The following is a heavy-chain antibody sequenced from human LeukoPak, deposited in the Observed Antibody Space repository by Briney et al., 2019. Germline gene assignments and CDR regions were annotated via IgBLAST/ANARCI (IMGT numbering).Heavy chain of an antibody. J-gene: IGHJ6*02. CDR2: IYYSGST. CDR3: ASVPHITMVRGVTNRYYYYYGMDV. D-gene: IGHD3-10*01. V-gene: IGHV4-59*08. CDR1: GGSISSYY. Sequence: KPSETLSLTCTVSGGSISSYYWSWIRQPPGKGLEWIGYIYYSGSTNYNPSLKSRVTISVDTSKNQFSLKLSSVTAADTAVYCCASVPHITMVRGVTNRYYYYYGMDVWGQGTTVTVSS.